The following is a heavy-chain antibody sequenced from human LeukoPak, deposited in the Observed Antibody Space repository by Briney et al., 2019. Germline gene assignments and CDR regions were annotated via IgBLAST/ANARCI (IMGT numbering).Heavy chain of an antibody. Sequence: ASVKVSCKVSGYTLTELSMHLVRQAPGKGLEWMGGFDPEDGETIYAQKFQGRVTMTEDTSTDTAYMELSSLRAEDTAVYYCAREGYDSSGYYCIFDYWGQGTLVTVSS. D-gene: IGHD3-22*01. J-gene: IGHJ4*02. CDR2: FDPEDGET. CDR1: GYTLTELS. CDR3: AREGYDSSGYYCIFDY. V-gene: IGHV1-24*01.